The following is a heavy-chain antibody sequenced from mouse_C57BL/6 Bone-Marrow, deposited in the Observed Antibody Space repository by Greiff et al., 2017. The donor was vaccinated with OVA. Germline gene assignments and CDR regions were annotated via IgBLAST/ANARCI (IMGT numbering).Heavy chain of an antibody. CDR2: IDPENGDT. CDR1: GFNIKDDY. D-gene: IGHD1-1*01. CDR3: TTGITTVTY. V-gene: IGHV14-4*01. J-gene: IGHJ2*01. Sequence: EVQLQESGAELVRPGASVKLSCTASGFNIKDDYMHWVKQRPEQGLEWIGWIDPENGDTEYASKFQGKATITADTSSNTAYLQLSSLTSEDTAVYYCTTGITTVTYWGQGTTLTVSS.